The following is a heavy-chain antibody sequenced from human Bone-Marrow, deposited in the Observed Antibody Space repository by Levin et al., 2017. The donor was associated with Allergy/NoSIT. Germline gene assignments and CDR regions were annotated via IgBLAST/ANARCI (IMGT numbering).Heavy chain of an antibody. V-gene: IGHV1-18*01. CDR2: ISPYTDNT. J-gene: IGHJ4*02. CDR3: ARDKAKTVTGEYFFDY. D-gene: IGHD7-27*01. CDR1: DYTFTSYG. Sequence: GESLKISCKTSDYTFTSYGIAWVRQAPGQGPEWMGWISPYTDNTNYAQKFQGRLTLTTETLTGTAYMELRSLTSDDTAVYYCARDKAKTVTGEYFFDYWGQGTLVTVSS.